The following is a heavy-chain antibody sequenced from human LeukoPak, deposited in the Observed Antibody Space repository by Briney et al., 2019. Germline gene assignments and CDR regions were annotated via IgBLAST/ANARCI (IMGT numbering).Heavy chain of an antibody. CDR3: ARGLRYFGWLYES. Sequence: PSQTLSLTCTVSGGSISSRSYYWSWIREPAGKGLEWIGRIDTSGSTNFNPSLESRVTISVDTSKNQFSLRLSSVTAADTAVYYCARGLRYFGWLYESWGQGSLVTVSS. D-gene: IGHD3-9*01. CDR2: IDTSGST. CDR1: GGSISSRSYY. V-gene: IGHV4-61*02. J-gene: IGHJ5*02.